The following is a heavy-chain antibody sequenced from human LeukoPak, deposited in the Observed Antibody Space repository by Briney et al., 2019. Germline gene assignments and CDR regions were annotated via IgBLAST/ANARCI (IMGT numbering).Heavy chain of an antibody. J-gene: IGHJ4*02. CDR2: ISSSSDYI. CDR1: GFIFSRYN. D-gene: IGHD2-2*01. V-gene: IGHV3-21*04. Sequence: GGSLRLSCAASGFIFSRYNMNWVRQAPGKGLEWVSSISSSSDYIYYADSVKGRFTISRDNAKNSLHLQMNSLRADDTAVYYCTRDPTSEGRRDYWGQGTLVTVSS. CDR3: TRDPTSEGRRDY.